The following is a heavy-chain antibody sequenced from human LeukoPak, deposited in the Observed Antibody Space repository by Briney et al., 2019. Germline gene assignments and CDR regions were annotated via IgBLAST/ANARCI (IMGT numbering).Heavy chain of an antibody. CDR3: ARAWDEWLRSTHFDY. J-gene: IGHJ4*02. D-gene: IGHD5-12*01. V-gene: IGHV3-7*01. Sequence: GGSLRLSCAASGFTFSSYWMSWVRQAPGKGLEWVANIKDDGSERYYLDSVKGRFTISRDNAKNSLYLQMDSLRAGDTAVYYCARAWDEWLRSTHFDYWGQGSLVTVSS. CDR1: GFTFSSYW. CDR2: IKDDGSER.